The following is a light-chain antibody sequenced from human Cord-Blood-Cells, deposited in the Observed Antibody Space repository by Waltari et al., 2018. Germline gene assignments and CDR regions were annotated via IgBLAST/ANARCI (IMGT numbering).Light chain of an antibody. CDR2: KDS. CDR3: QSADSSGTYVV. J-gene: IGLJ2*01. CDR1: ALPKKF. Sequence: SYELTQPPSVSVSPGQTARITCSGDALPKKFAYWYQQKPGQAPVRVIYKDSERPSGIPERFSGSSSGTTVTLTISGVQAEDEADYYCQSADSSGTYVVFGGGTKLTVL. V-gene: IGLV3-25*02.